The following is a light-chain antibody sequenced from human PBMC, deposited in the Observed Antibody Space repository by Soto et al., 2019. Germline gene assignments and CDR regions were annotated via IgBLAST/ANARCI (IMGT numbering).Light chain of an antibody. CDR3: QTWGTGIRV. CDR2: VNSDGSH. Sequence: QPVLTQSPSASASLGASVKLTCTLSSGHSSYAIAWHQQQPEKGPRYLMKVNSDGSHIKGDGTPDRFSGSSSGAERYLTISSLQSEDEADYYCQTWGTGIRVFGGGTKVTVL. CDR1: SGHSSYA. J-gene: IGLJ3*02. V-gene: IGLV4-69*01.